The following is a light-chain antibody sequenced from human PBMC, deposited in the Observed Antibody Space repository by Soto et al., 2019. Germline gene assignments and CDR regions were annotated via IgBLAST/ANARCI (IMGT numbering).Light chain of an antibody. CDR1: SSTICSCY. Sequence: QSVLTQPPSASGTPGQRVTISCSGSSSTICSCYVYWYQVVPGTSPKLLIYWNDQRPSGVPVRFSGSKSGTSASLAISGLRSEDEADYYCGAWDDRLSGYFFGSGTKVTVL. J-gene: IGLJ1*01. CDR2: WND. V-gene: IGLV1-47*01. CDR3: GAWDDRLSGYF.